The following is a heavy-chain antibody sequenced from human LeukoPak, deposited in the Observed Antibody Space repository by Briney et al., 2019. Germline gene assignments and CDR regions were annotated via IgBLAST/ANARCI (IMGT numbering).Heavy chain of an antibody. CDR2: IYYSGST. CDR3: ARVEVGDWFDP. Sequence: SETLSLTCTVSGGSISGSSYYWGWIRQPPGKGLEWIGYIYYSGSTNYNPSLKSRVTISVDTSKNQFSLKLSSVTAADTAVYYCARVEVGDWFDPWGQGTLVTVSS. D-gene: IGHD2-21*01. CDR1: GGSISGSSYY. J-gene: IGHJ5*02. V-gene: IGHV4-61*05.